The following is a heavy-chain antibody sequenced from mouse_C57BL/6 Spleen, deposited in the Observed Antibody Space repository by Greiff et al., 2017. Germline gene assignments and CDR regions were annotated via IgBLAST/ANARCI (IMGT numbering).Heavy chain of an antibody. CDR2: ISYDGSN. CDR3: ARANWDFDY. Sequence: EVQLVASGPGLVKPSQSLSLTCSVTGYSITSGYYWNWIRQFPGNKLEWMGYISYDGSNNYNPSLKNRISITRDTSKNQFFLKLNSVTTEDTATYYCARANWDFDYWGQGTTLTVSS. D-gene: IGHD4-1*02. J-gene: IGHJ2*01. CDR1: GYSITSGYY. V-gene: IGHV3-6*01.